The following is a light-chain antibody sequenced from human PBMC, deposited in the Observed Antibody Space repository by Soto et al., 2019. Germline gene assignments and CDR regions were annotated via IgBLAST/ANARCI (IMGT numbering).Light chain of an antibody. J-gene: IGKJ1*01. CDR1: QSVSSN. Sequence: EIVMTQSPATLSVSPKERTTISCRASQSVSSNLAWYQQKPVQAPRLLIYGASTRATGIPARFSGSGSGTEFTLTISSLQSEDFAVYYCQQYNNWPTWTFGQGTKVDIK. V-gene: IGKV3-15*01. CDR2: GAS. CDR3: QQYNNWPTWT.